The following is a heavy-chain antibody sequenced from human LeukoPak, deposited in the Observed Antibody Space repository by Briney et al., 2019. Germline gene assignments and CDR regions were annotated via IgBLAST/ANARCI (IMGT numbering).Heavy chain of an antibody. Sequence: ASVKVSCKASGYTFTGYYMHWVRQAPGQGLEWMGWINPDSGGTNNAQKFQGRVTMTRDTSISTAYMELSRLRSDDTAVYYCARTFYDSLDSDAFDFWGQGTMVIVSS. V-gene: IGHV1-2*02. CDR2: INPDSGGT. J-gene: IGHJ3*01. D-gene: IGHD2/OR15-2a*01. CDR1: GYTFTGYY. CDR3: ARTFYDSLDSDAFDF.